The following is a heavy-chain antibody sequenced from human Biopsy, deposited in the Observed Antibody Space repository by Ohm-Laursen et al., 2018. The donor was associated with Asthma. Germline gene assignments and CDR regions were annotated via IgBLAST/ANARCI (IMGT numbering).Heavy chain of an antibody. CDR2: IMTVFGTT. J-gene: IGHJ6*02. CDR1: GGTFSNFA. V-gene: IGHV1-69*13. CDR3: ARCQVGYSSGWSLLLKKIYYSGMDV. D-gene: IGHD6-19*01. Sequence: VKISCKAPGGTFSNFAISWVRQAPGQGLGWLGGIMTVFGTTNYAQKFQGRVTITADESTSTAYMEVTSLRSEDTAIYYCARCQVGYSSGWSLLLKKIYYSGMDVWGQGIAVTVSS.